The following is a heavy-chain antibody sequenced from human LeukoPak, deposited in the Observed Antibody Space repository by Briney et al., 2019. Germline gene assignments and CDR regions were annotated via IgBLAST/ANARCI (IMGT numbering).Heavy chain of an antibody. J-gene: IGHJ5*02. CDR1: GGTFSSYA. V-gene: IGHV1-69*05. D-gene: IGHD3-3*01. CDR2: IIPIFGTA. Sequence: SVKVSCKASGGTFSSYAISWVRQTPGQGLEWMGGIIPIFGTANYAQKFQGRVTITTDESTSTAYMELSSLRSEDTAVYYCARARRGLDFWSGSNWFDPWGQGTLVTVSS. CDR3: ARARRGLDFWSGSNWFDP.